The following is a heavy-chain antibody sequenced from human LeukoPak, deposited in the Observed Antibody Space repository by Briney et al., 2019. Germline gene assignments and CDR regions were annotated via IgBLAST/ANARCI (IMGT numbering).Heavy chain of an antibody. CDR3: ARGQWLVLGTDAFDI. J-gene: IGHJ3*02. CDR1: GGSISSYY. Sequence: SETLSLTCTVSGGSISSYYWSWIRQPPGKGLEWIGYIYYSGSTNYNPSLKSRVTISVDTSKNQFSLKLSSVTAADTAVYYCARGQWLVLGTDAFDIWGQGTMVTVSS. CDR2: IYYSGST. D-gene: IGHD6-19*01. V-gene: IGHV4-59*01.